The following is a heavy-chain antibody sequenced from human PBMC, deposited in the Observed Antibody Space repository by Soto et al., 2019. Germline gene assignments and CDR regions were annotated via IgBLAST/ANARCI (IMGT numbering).Heavy chain of an antibody. CDR1: GFTFSDYY. V-gene: IGHV3-11*01. D-gene: IGHD2-2*01. CDR3: ARDRDVVVPAAMPASLDY. Sequence: QVQLVESGGGLVKPGGSLRLSCAASGFTFSDYYMSWIRQAPGKGLEWVLYISSSGSTIYYADSVKGRFTISRDNAKNSLYLQMNSLRAEDTAVYYCARDRDVVVPAAMPASLDYWGQGTLVTVSS. CDR2: ISSSGSTI. J-gene: IGHJ4*02.